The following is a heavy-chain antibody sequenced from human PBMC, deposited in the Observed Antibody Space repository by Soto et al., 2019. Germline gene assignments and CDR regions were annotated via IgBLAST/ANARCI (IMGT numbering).Heavy chain of an antibody. D-gene: IGHD3-3*01. CDR1: GGSVSSGSYY. J-gene: IGHJ4*02. V-gene: IGHV4-61*01. CDR2: IYYSGST. CDR3: ASRKGVDFWSGYYVFDY. Sequence: SETLSLTCTVSGGSVSSGSYYWSWIRQPPGKGLEWIGYIYYSGSTNYNPSLKSRVTISVDTSKKQFSLKLNSVTAADTAVYYCASRKGVDFWSGYYVFDYWGQGTLVTVSS.